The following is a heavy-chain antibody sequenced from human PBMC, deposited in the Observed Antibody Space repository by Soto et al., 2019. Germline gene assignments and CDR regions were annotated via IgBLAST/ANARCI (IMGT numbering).Heavy chain of an antibody. Sequence: SETLSLTCTVSGGSVNSDYYYWSWIRQPPGKGLEWIGYIYHTGSTNYNPSLKSRVTISVDTSRNQFSLKLTSVTAADTAVFYCAREPSNSPAAFDFWGQGTLVTVSS. CDR3: AREPSNSPAAFDF. D-gene: IGHD6-6*01. CDR1: GGSVNSDYYY. V-gene: IGHV4-61*01. CDR2: IYHTGST. J-gene: IGHJ4*02.